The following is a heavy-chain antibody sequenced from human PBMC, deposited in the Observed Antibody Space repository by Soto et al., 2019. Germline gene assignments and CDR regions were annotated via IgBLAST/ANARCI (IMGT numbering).Heavy chain of an antibody. CDR3: ARDRYYDRSGGALDL. CDR1: GYTFTVYY. Sequence: QVQLVQSGAEVKKPGASVKVSCKASGYTFTVYYIHWVRQAPGQGLEWMGWIIPNSGVTNYAQKFQGRGTMTRDTSISKAYMELSRLRSDDTAVYYCARDRYYDRSGGALDLWGQGTMVTVSS. CDR2: IIPNSGVT. V-gene: IGHV1-2*02. D-gene: IGHD3-22*01. J-gene: IGHJ3*01.